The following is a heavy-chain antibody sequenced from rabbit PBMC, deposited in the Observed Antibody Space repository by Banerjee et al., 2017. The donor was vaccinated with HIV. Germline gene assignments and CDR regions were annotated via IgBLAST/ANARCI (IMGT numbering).Heavy chain of an antibody. Sequence: QQLVESGGGLVKPGASLTLTCKASGFDLSSGYDMCWVRQAPGKGLEWIACIYTGSGSTHYANWAKGRFTISKTSSTTVTLQMTSLTAADTATYFCATGNAVYSGGGYPFWGPGTLVTVS. CDR3: ATGNAVYSGGGYPF. V-gene: IGHV1S40*01. CDR2: IYTGSGST. CDR1: GFDLSSGYD. D-gene: IGHD8-1*01. J-gene: IGHJ4*02.